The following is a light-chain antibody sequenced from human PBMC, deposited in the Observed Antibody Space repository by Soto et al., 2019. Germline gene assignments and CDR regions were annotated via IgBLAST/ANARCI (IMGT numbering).Light chain of an antibody. J-gene: IGKJ2*02. Sequence: DIQLTQSPSFLSASVGDRVTITCRASQDISSYLTWFQQKPGKAPKLLIYCASTLQSGVPSRFSGSESGTEFTLTIISLQPEDVATYYCQQLDNYPRTFGQGTKLEIK. CDR3: QQLDNYPRT. CDR2: CAS. CDR1: QDISSY. V-gene: IGKV1-9*01.